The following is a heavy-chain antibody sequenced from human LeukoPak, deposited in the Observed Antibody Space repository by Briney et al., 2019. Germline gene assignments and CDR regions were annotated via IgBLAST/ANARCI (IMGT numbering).Heavy chain of an antibody. CDR3: AKGGSQGDCSLGICYGDY. CDR1: GFTFDTYE. D-gene: IGHD2-15*01. J-gene: IGHJ4*02. Sequence: PGGSLRLSCVGSGFTFDTYEMNWVRQAPGKGLEWLSFISRGGFEIHYAASVEGRFTISRDDAKNTLYLQMTSLRDEDTAVYYCAKGGSQGDCSLGICYGDYWGQGTLVTVSS. CDR2: ISRGGFEI. V-gene: IGHV3-48*03.